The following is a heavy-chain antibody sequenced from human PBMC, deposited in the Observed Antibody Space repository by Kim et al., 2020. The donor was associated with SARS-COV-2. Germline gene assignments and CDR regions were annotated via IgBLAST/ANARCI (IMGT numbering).Heavy chain of an antibody. V-gene: IGHV3-49*02. CDR3: SRDKKQWLAGADVFDI. D-gene: IGHD6-19*01. J-gene: IGHJ3*02. Sequence: SVKGRITISRDDSKSIADLQMNSLRTEDTAVYYCSRDKKQWLAGADVFDIWGQGTMVAVSS.